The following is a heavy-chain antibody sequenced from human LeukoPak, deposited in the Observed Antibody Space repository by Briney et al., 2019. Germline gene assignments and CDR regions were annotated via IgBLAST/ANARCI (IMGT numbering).Heavy chain of an antibody. V-gene: IGHV3-21*01. D-gene: IGHD4-17*01. CDR3: ARYGAHPFDY. J-gene: IGHJ4*02. CDR2: VSATSNYV. CDR1: GFTFSSYS. Sequence: GGSLRLSCAASGFTFSSYSMNWVRQAPGKGLEWVSSVSATSNYVYYADSVKGRFTISRDNAKNSLYLQMNSLRAEDTAAYYCARYGAHPFDYWGQGTLVTVSS.